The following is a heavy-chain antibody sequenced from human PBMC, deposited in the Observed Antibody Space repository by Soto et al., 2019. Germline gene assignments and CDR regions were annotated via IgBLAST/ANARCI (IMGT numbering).Heavy chain of an antibody. CDR1: GYSISSGYY. Sequence: SETLSLTCAVSGYSISSGYYWGWIRQPPGKGLEWIGSIYHSGSTYYNPSLKSRVTISVDTSKNQFSLKLSSVTAADPAVYYCARVGSEKWLGYYYYYGMDVWGQGTTVTVSS. J-gene: IGHJ6*02. CDR3: ARVGSEKWLGYYYYYGMDV. D-gene: IGHD6-19*01. V-gene: IGHV4-38-2*01. CDR2: IYHSGST.